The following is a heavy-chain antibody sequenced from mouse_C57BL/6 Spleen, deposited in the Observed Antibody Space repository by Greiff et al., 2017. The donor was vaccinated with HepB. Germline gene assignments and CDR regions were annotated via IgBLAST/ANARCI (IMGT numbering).Heavy chain of an antibody. J-gene: IGHJ4*01. V-gene: IGHV5-12*01. D-gene: IGHD2-4*01. CDR3: ARRGIYYDYGGYAMDY. CDR1: GFTFSDYY. CDR2: ISNGGGST. Sequence: EVKLVESGGGLVQPGGSLKLSCAASGFTFSDYYMYWVRQTPEKRLEWVAYISNGGGSTYYPDTVKGRFTISRDNAKNTLYLQMSRLKSEDTAMYYCARRGIYYDYGGYAMDYWGQGTSVTVSS.